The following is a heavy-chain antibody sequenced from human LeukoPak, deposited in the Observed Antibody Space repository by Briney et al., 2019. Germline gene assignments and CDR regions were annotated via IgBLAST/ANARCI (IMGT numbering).Heavy chain of an antibody. D-gene: IGHD6-6*01. V-gene: IGHV3-21*01. J-gene: IGHJ4*02. Sequence: PGGSLRLSCAASGFTFSSYSMNWVRQAPGKGLEWVSSISSSSSYIYYADSVKGRFTISRDNAKNSLYLQINSLRAEDTAVYYCARVLAYSSSSVDYWGQGTLVTVSS. CDR2: ISSSSSYI. CDR3: ARVLAYSSSSVDY. CDR1: GFTFSSYS.